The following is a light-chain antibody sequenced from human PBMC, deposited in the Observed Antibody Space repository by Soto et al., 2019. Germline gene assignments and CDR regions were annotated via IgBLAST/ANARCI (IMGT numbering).Light chain of an antibody. V-gene: IGKV1-5*01. CDR2: DAS. Sequence: DIQMTQSPSTLSASVGDRVTITCRASQSISDWLAWFQLEPGKAPKLLIYDASSLESGVPSRFSGSGSGTEFTLTISSLQPDDFATYYCQQYNNYSTFGQGTKVDI. J-gene: IGKJ1*01. CDR3: QQYNNYST. CDR1: QSISDW.